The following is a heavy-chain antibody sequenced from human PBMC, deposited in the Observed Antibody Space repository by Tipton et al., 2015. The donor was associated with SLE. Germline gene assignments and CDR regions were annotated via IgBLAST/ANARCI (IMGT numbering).Heavy chain of an antibody. J-gene: IGHJ5*02. CDR2: VSYSGGI. Sequence: PGLVKPSETLSLTCTVSGDSISRLYWSWIRQPPGKGLEWIGYVSYSGGIKYNPSLKSRVTISLDTSKNQFSLKVSSVTAADAAVYYCAGQLDRADVRFDPWGQGTLVTVSS. CDR3: AGQLDRADVRFDP. CDR1: GDSISRLY. V-gene: IGHV4-59*11. D-gene: IGHD3/OR15-3a*01.